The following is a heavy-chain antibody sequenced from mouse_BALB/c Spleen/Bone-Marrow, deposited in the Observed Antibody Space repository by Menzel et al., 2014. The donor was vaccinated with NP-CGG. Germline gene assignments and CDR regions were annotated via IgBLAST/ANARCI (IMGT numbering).Heavy chain of an antibody. J-gene: IGHJ2*01. D-gene: IGHD2-13*01. V-gene: IGHV1-18*01. Sequence: EVQLQQSGPDLVKPGASVKISCKASGYSFTGYYMHWVKQSHGKSLEWIGRVNPDNGGTSYTQKFQGKAILTVDKSSSKAYMERRSLTAEDAAFYYWESSDWCDYWGQGTPLTVSS. CDR2: VNPDNGGT. CDR1: GYSFTGYY. CDR3: ESSDWCDY.